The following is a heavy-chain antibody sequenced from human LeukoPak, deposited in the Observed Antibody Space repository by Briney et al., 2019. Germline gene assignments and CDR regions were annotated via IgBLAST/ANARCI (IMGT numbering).Heavy chain of an antibody. Sequence: ASVKVSCKASGFSFPSYGISWVRQAPGQGLEWIGWITAYDGDTNYAEKFQGRVTMATDTSTRTASMELWSLRSDDTAVYYCARDWQLPSGPDVFDIWGQGTVVTVSS. CDR3: ARDWQLPSGPDVFDI. V-gene: IGHV1-18*01. J-gene: IGHJ3*02. D-gene: IGHD1-1*01. CDR2: ITAYDGDT. CDR1: GFSFPSYG.